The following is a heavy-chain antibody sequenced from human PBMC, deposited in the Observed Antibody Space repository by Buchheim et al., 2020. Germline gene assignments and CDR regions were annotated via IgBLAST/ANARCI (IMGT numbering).Heavy chain of an antibody. D-gene: IGHD3-9*01. CDR2: INPNSGGT. V-gene: IGHV1-2*02. Sequence: QVQLVQSGAEVKKPGASVKVSCKASGYTFTGYYMHWVRQAPGQGLEWMGWINPNSGGTNYAQKFQGRVPMTRDTSISTAYMELSRLRSDDTAVYYCARGSYVHYPDYDILTGYPEQNWFDPWGQGTL. CDR3: ARGSYVHYPDYDILTGYPEQNWFDP. CDR1: GYTFTGYY. J-gene: IGHJ5*02.